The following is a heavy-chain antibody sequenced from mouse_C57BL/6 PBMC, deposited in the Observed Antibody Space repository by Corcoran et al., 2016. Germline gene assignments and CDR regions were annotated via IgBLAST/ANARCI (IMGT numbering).Heavy chain of an antibody. D-gene: IGHD1-1*01. Sequence: EVQLQQSGPELVKPGASVKISCKASGYTFTDYYMNWVKQSHGKSLEWIGDINPNNGGTSYNQKFKGKATLTVDKSSSTAYMELRSLKSEDSAVYYCARKDYGSSYPWYFDVWGTGTTVTVSS. CDR3: ARKDYGSSYPWYFDV. J-gene: IGHJ1*03. V-gene: IGHV1-26*01. CDR2: INPNNGGT. CDR1: GYTFTDYY.